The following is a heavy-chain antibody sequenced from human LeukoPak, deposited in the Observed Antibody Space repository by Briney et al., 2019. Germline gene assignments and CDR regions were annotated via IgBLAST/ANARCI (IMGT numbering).Heavy chain of an antibody. CDR1: GFTVSSNY. CDR3: AREVAARHPYYYYYMDV. J-gene: IGHJ6*03. V-gene: IGHV3-53*01. Sequence: GGSLRLSCAASGFTVSSNYMRWVRQAPGKGLEWVSVIYSGGSTYYGDSVKGRFTISRDNSKDTLYLQMNSLRAEDTAVYYCAREVAARHPYYYYYMDVWGKGTTVTVSS. CDR2: IYSGGST. D-gene: IGHD6-6*01.